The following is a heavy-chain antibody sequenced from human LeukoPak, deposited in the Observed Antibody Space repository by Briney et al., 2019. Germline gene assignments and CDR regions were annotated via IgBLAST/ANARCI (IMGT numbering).Heavy chain of an antibody. V-gene: IGHV3-48*03. D-gene: IGHD7-27*01. CDR1: GFAFSDYE. J-gene: IGHJ4*02. Sequence: PGGSLRLSCASSGFAFSDYEMNWVRQAPGKGLEWVSYISSSGSIIYYADSVKGRFTISRDNAKRSLFLQMNSLRVEDTAVYYCARTMWGFGYWGQGTLVTVSS. CDR3: ARTMWGFGY. CDR2: ISSSGSII.